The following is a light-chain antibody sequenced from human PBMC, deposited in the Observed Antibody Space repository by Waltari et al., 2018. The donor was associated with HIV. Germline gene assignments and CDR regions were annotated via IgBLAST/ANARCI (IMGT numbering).Light chain of an antibody. J-gene: IGKJ4*01. CDR3: QQRHSWPLS. CDR2: DAS. CDR1: LTIVNF. V-gene: IGKV3-11*01. Sequence: EITLTQSPVDLSLSPGDRATLSCRANLTIVNFLGWYQQRPGQSPSLLIYDASKRVTGVPVRFSGCGSGTDFSLIINNIQPEDAALYYCQQRHSWPLSFGGGTKV.